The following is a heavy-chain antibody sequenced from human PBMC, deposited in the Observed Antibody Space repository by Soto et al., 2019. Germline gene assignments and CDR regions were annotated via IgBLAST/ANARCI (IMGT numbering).Heavy chain of an antibody. Sequence: TLSLDCTVSGGSLSSGCYYWSWIRQHRGKGLEWIGYIYYSGSNYYNASLKSRVTISVETCKKQFSLKLRYVTAADTAVYYYAVIKLGYCSGGSCYSESSILDYWGQGTLVTVS. CDR1: GGSLSSGCYY. CDR3: AVIKLGYCSGGSCYSESSILDY. D-gene: IGHD2-15*01. V-gene: IGHV4-31*03. J-gene: IGHJ4*02. CDR2: IYYSGSN.